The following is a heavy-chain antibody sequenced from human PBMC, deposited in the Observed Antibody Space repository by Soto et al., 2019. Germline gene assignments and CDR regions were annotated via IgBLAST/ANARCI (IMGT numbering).Heavy chain of an antibody. J-gene: IGHJ4*02. V-gene: IGHV3-15*07. CDR2: IKSKTDGGTT. CDR3: TPLALKYSSGWYEFSD. D-gene: IGHD6-19*01. CDR1: GFTFSNVW. Sequence: EVQLVESGGGLVKPGGSLRLSCAASGFTFSNVWMNWVRQAPGKGLEWVGRIKSKTDGGTTDYAAPVKGRFTISRDDSKNTLYLQMNSLKTEDTAVDYFTPLALKYSSGWYEFSDWGQGTLVTVSS.